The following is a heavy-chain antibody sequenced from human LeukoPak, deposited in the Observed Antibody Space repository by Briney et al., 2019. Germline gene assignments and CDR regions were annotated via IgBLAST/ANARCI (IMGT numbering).Heavy chain of an antibody. D-gene: IGHD3-3*01. J-gene: IGHJ6*03. CDR1: RYTLTELS. V-gene: IGHV1-24*01. Sequence: GASVKVSCKVSRYTLTELSMHWVRQAPGKGLEWMGGFDPEDGETIYAQKFQGRVTMTEDTSTDTAYMELSSLRSEDTAVYYCASVPEWLRHKSYYYYMDVWGKGTTVTVSS. CDR3: ASVPEWLRHKSYYYYMDV. CDR2: FDPEDGET.